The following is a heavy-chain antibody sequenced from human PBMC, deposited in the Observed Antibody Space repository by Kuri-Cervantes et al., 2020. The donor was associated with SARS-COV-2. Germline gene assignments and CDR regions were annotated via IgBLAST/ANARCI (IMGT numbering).Heavy chain of an antibody. D-gene: IGHD6-13*01. CDR2: IIPVLGTT. V-gene: IGHV1-69*04. J-gene: IGHJ6*03. Sequence: SVKVSCKASGYTFTSYDITWVRQAPGQGLEWTGTIIPVLGTTTYSQKFQGRVTITADKSTSTAYMELSSLTSEDTAVYYCARVAAAAGPAGEYSFYMDVWGKGTTVTVSS. CDR1: GYTFTSYD. CDR3: ARVAAAAGPAGEYSFYMDV.